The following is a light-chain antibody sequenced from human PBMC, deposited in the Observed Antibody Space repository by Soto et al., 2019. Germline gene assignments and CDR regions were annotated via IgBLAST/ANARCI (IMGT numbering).Light chain of an antibody. CDR2: GAP. V-gene: IGKV3-15*01. CDR1: QSINSN. Sequence: EVLMTRSPATLSLSPVDIATLSCRAIQSINSNLAWYQQQPGQAPRLLIYGAPTRATAVPDRFSASGSGTDFTLTISNLQSEDFAVYHCQQYDKWPRTFGQGTKVDI. J-gene: IGKJ1*01. CDR3: QQYDKWPRT.